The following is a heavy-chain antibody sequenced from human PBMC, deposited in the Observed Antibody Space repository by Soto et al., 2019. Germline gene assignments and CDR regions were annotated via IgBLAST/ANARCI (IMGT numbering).Heavy chain of an antibody. CDR3: ARSIGSGWYRGYYFDY. J-gene: IGHJ4*02. CDR1: GGSFSVYY. D-gene: IGHD6-19*01. Sequence: PSETLSLTCAVYGGSFSVYYWSWIRHPPGKGLEWIGEINHSGSTNYNPSLKSRVTISVDTSKNQFSLKLSSVTAADTAVYYCARSIGSGWYRGYYFDYWGQGTLVTVSS. CDR2: INHSGST. V-gene: IGHV4-34*01.